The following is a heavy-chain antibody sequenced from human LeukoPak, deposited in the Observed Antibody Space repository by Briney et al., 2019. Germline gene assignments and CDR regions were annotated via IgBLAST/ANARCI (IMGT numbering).Heavy chain of an antibody. V-gene: IGHV4-34*01. CDR3: AGATATGTGRAFHY. CDR1: GESITAYY. CDR2: VRHSGST. D-gene: IGHD3-10*01. Sequence: SETLSLTCAVYGESITAYYWTWIRQPPGKRLEWIGEVRHSGSTNYNPSLKSRVTMSVDMSKNQFFLKLNSVTAADTAVYYCAGATATGTGRAFHYWAQGNLVPVSS. J-gene: IGHJ4*02.